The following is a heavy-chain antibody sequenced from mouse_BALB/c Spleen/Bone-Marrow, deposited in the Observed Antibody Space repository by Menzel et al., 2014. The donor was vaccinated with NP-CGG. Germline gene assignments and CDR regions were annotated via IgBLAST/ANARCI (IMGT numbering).Heavy chain of an antibody. D-gene: IGHD1-2*01. V-gene: IGHV3-2*02. CDR1: GYSITSDYA. CDR2: ISYSSST. CDR3: ARWDYGDYAMDY. J-gene: IGHJ4*01. Sequence: DVKLVESGPGLVKPSQSLSLTCTVTGYSITSDYACNWIRQFQGNKLEWMGYISYSSSTNYNPSLKSRISITRDTSKNQFFLQLNSVTAEDTATYYCARWDYGDYAMDYWGQGTSVTVSS.